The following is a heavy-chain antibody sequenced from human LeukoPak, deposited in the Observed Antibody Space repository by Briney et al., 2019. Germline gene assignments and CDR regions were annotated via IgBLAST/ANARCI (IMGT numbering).Heavy chain of an antibody. CDR3: VSRTVGTCDNDAFDI. CDR1: GGTFSSYA. Sequence: SVKVSCEASGGTFSSYAISWVRQAPGQGLEWMGGIIPIFGTANYAQKFQGRVTITTDESTSTAYMELSSLRSEDTAVYYCVSRTVGTCDNDAFDIWGQGTMVTVSS. V-gene: IGHV1-69*05. J-gene: IGHJ3*02. D-gene: IGHD1-14*01. CDR2: IIPIFGTA.